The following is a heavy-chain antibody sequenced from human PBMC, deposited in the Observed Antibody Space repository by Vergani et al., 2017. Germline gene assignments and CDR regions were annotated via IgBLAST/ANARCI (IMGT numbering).Heavy chain of an antibody. J-gene: IGHJ4*02. D-gene: IGHD4-11*01. CDR3: ARGYSNRNFPNYFDY. V-gene: IGHV3-48*01. Sequence: EVQLVESGGGLVQPGGSLRLSCAASGFTFSSYSMNWVRQAPGKGLEWVSYISSSSGTIYYADSVKGRFTISRDKAKNSLYLQMNSLRAEDKAVYYCARGYSNRNFPNYFDYWGQGTLVTVSS. CDR1: GFTFSSYS. CDR2: ISSSSGTI.